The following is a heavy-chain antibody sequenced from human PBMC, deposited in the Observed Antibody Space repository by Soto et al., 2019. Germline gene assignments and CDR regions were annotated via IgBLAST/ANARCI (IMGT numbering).Heavy chain of an antibody. V-gene: IGHV1-18*04. D-gene: IGHD3-10*01. Sequence: QVQLVQSGPEVKKPGDSVRVSCMTSGYAFTSYGVNWVRQVPGQGLEWMGWIAPHSGRTTYLPKFQGRVTITADPSTNTAYMELTSLSSDDTGIYFCARAATGSYHSAYWGQGTVVTVSA. CDR2: IAPHSGRT. CDR1: GYAFTSYG. J-gene: IGHJ4*02. CDR3: ARAATGSYHSAY.